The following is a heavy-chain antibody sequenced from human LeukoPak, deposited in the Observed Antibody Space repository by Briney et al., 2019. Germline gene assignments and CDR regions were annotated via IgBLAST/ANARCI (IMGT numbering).Heavy chain of an antibody. CDR1: GFTFSSYS. D-gene: IGHD3-10*01. V-gene: IGHV3-30*03. CDR3: ARGPDYYGSGSYFI. J-gene: IGHJ4*02. Sequence: GGSLRLSCAASGFTFSSYSMNWVRQAPGKGLEWVAVISYDGSNKYYADSVKGRFTISRDNSKNTLYLQMNSLRAEDTAVYYCARGPDYYGSGSYFIWGQGTLVTVSS. CDR2: ISYDGSNK.